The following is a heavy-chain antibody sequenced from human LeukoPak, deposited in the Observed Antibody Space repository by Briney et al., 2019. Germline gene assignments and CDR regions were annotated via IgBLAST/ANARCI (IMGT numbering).Heavy chain of an antibody. CDR3: AKDRHCYVAMDV. V-gene: IGHV3-23*01. CDR1: GFTFSGFA. CDR2: IGSDSKT. J-gene: IGHJ6*02. Sequence: PGGSLRLSCAASGFTFSGFAMTWVRQAPGKGLEWVSSIGSDSKTHYSESVKGRFAISRDNSKSTLFLRMNSLRAEDAALYYCAKDRHCYVAMDVWGQGTPVTVSS. D-gene: IGHD3-10*02.